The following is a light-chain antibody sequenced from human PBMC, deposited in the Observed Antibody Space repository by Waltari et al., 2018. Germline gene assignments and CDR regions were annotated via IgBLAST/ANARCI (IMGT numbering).Light chain of an antibody. Sequence: EIVMTQSPATLSVSPGERATLSCRASQSVSRNFAWYQHKPGQAPRLLIYGAYTRATGIPARFSGGGSGTEFTLTISSLQSEDFAVYYCQQYDSWPRAFGQGTKVEIK. CDR2: GAY. CDR3: QQYDSWPRA. CDR1: QSVSRN. J-gene: IGKJ1*01. V-gene: IGKV3-15*01.